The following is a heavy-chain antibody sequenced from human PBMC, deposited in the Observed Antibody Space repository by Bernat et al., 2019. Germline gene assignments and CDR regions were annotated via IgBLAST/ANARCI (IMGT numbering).Heavy chain of an antibody. Sequence: QVQLQQWGAGLLKPSETLSLTCAVYGGSFSGYYWSWIRQPPGKGLEWIGEINHSGSTNYNPSLKSRVTISVDTSKNQFSLKLSSVTAADTAVYYCARTKQNTRGAAAGTGGSYYYYYMDVWGKGTTVTVSS. D-gene: IGHD6-13*01. J-gene: IGHJ6*03. CDR3: ARTKQNTRGAAAGTGGSYYYYYMDV. CDR2: INHSGST. CDR1: GGSFSGYY. V-gene: IGHV4-34*01.